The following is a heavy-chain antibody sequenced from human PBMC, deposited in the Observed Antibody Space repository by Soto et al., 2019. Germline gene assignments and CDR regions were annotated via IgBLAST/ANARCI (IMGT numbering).Heavy chain of an antibody. J-gene: IGHJ4*02. CDR1: GYTFTSYG. V-gene: IGHV1-18*01. D-gene: IGHD2-21*02. CDR2: ISAYNGNK. CDR3: ARDEWGVGAVVVTDY. Sequence: QVQLVQSGAEVKKPGASVTVSCKASGYTFTSYGISWVRQAPGQGLEWMGWISAYNGNKNYAQKHQGRVPMNTDTSTSIDYMELRSLTYDNTDVYYCARDEWGVGAVVVTDYWGQGTLVTVSS.